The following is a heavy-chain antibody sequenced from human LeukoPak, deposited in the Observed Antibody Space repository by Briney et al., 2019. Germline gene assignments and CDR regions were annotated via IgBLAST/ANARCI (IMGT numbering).Heavy chain of an antibody. CDR3: AISYGGYVLDS. J-gene: IGHJ5*01. V-gene: IGHV4-59*02. CDR2: AYYSGST. D-gene: IGHD5-12*01. CDR1: GASVTNHY. Sequence: SETLSLTCTVPGASVTNHYCTWIRQPPGERLEWIGYAYYSGSTKYHPSLKSRVTISVDSSKNQFSLRLSSVTAADTAVYYCAISYGGYVLDSWGQGTLVIVSS.